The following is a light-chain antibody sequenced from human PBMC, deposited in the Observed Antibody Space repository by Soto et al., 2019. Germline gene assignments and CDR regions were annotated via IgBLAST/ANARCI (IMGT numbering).Light chain of an antibody. CDR3: QHYKMYSPWT. V-gene: IGKV1-5*01. Sequence: DIQMTQAPSTLSASIGDRVIITCRASQSISHWLAWYQQKPGKAPKLLISDASILESGVPSRFSGSTSGTEFTLTISSLQPDDFATYYCQHYKMYSPWTFGQGTKVEIK. CDR1: QSISHW. CDR2: DAS. J-gene: IGKJ1*01.